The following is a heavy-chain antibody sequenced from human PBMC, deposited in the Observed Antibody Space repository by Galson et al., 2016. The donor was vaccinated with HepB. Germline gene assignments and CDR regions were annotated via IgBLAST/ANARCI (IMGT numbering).Heavy chain of an antibody. CDR1: GYSLSELS. D-gene: IGHD2-21*02. V-gene: IGHV1-24*01. J-gene: IGHJ4*02. CDR3: ASGVATSTLEY. Sequence: SVKVSCKVSGYSLSELSMHWVRQAPGKGLEWMASFDPEHAETIYVQNFQGRVTMNEDSSIDTAYMELSSLRSVDTAVYYCASGVATSTLEYWGQGTLVTVSS. CDR2: FDPEHAET.